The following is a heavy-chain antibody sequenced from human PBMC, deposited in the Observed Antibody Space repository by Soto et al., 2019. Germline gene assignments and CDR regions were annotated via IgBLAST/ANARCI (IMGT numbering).Heavy chain of an antibody. CDR2: IYYSGST. J-gene: IGHJ4*02. CDR1: GGSISSYY. CDR3: ARRYGDCFDY. D-gene: IGHD4-17*01. V-gene: IGHV4-59*08. Sequence: SETLSLTCTVSGGSISSYYWSWIRQPPGKGLEWIGYIYYSGSTNYYPSLKSRVTISVDTSKNQFSLKLSSVTAADTAVYYCARRYGDCFDYWGQGTLVTVS.